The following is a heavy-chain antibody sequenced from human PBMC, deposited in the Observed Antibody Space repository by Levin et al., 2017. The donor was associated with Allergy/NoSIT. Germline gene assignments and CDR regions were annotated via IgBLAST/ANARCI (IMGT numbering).Heavy chain of an antibody. Sequence: GGSLRLSCAASGFTFDDYAMHWVRQAPGKGLEWVSGISWNSGSIGYADSVKGRFTISRDNAKNSLYLQMNSLRAEDTALYYCAKDRGEIAGYDFWSGYWYYFDYWGQGTLVTVSS. J-gene: IGHJ4*02. CDR2: ISWNSGSI. D-gene: IGHD3-3*01. CDR1: GFTFDDYA. V-gene: IGHV3-9*01. CDR3: AKDRGEIAGYDFWSGYWYYFDY.